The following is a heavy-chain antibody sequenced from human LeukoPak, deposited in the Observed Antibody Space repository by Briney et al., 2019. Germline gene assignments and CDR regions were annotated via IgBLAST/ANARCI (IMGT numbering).Heavy chain of an antibody. Sequence: GGSLRLSCAASGFTFSSYEMNWVRQAPGKGLEWVSYISSSGSTIYYADSAKGRFTIPRDNAKNSLYLQMNSLRAEDTAVYYCARVDSAIGYYFDYWGQGTLVTVSS. J-gene: IGHJ4*02. CDR1: GFTFSSYE. V-gene: IGHV3-48*03. CDR3: ARVDSAIGYYFDY. D-gene: IGHD2-21*02. CDR2: ISSSGSTI.